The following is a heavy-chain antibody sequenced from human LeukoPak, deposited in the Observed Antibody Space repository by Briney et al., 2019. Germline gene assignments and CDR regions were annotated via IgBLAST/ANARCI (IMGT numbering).Heavy chain of an antibody. V-gene: IGHV3-23*01. D-gene: IGHD6-19*01. CDR3: ARDSSGWYEGTYFDY. Sequence: PGGSLRLSCAASGFTFSSSAMSWVRQVPGKGLEWVSGISASGGSTSYADSVRGRFTISRDNSKNTLYVQMNSLRAEDTAVYYCARDSSGWYEGTYFDYWGQGTLVTVSS. CDR2: ISASGGST. CDR1: GFTFSSSA. J-gene: IGHJ4*02.